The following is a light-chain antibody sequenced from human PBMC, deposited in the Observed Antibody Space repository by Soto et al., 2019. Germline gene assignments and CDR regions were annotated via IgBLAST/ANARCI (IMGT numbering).Light chain of an antibody. CDR3: LQDKIDPPT. CDR2: AAS. Sequence: ILMTQSPFSLSAFVGDRVTITCRASQDISNDLGWYQQKPGKAPKLLNYAASSLQSGVPSRFSGSGSGTDFTLTISSLQPEDFATYYCLQDKIDPPTFGQGTKVDIK. V-gene: IGKV1-6*01. CDR1: QDISND. J-gene: IGKJ1*01.